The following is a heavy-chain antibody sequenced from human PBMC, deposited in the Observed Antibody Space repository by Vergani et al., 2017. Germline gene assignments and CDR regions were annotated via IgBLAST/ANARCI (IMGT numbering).Heavy chain of an antibody. CDR2: IKSKTDGGTT. D-gene: IGHD4-23*01. Sequence: EVQLVESGGGLVKPGGSLRLSCAASGFTFSNAWMSWVRQAPGKGLEWVGRIKSKTDGGTTDYAAPVKGRFTISRDDSKNTAYLQMNSLKTEDTAVYYCTRLDGGNSPYDYWGQGTLVTVSS. J-gene: IGHJ4*02. V-gene: IGHV3-15*01. CDR1: GFTFSNAW. CDR3: TRLDGGNSPYDY.